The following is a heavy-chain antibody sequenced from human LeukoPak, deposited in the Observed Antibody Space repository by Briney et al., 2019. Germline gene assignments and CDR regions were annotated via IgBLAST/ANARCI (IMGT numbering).Heavy chain of an antibody. CDR1: GFTFSSYG. CDR2: IRYDGSNK. Sequence: GGSLRLSCAASGFTFSSYGMHWVRQAPGKGLEWVAFIRYDGSNKYYADSVKGRFTISRDNSKNTPYLQMNSLRAEDTAVYYCAKCIGGAPYYFDYWGQGTLVTVSS. V-gene: IGHV3-30*02. D-gene: IGHD1-26*01. CDR3: AKCIGGAPYYFDY. J-gene: IGHJ4*02.